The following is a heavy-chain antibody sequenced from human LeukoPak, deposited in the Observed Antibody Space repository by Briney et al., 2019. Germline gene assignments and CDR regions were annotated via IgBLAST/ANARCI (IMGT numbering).Heavy chain of an antibody. CDR2: IKEDGSEK. J-gene: IGHJ4*02. CDR3: ARDATYCTNGVCYTRFDY. Sequence: GGSLRLSCAVSGFTFSSYWMSWVRQAPGKGLEWVANIKEDGSEKYYVDSVKGRFTISRDNAKTSLYLEMNSLRAEDTAVYYCARDATYCTNGVCYTRFDYWGQGTLVTVPS. CDR1: GFTFSSYW. D-gene: IGHD2-8*01. V-gene: IGHV3-7*01.